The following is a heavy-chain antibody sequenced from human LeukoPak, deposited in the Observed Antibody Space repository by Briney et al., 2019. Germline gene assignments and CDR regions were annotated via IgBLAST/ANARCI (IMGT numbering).Heavy chain of an antibody. CDR1: GGSISSSGYY. D-gene: IGHD1-26*01. J-gene: IGHJ5*02. V-gene: IGHV4-39*01. CDR2: IYYSGST. CDR3: ARHEYSGSYYGLSWFDP. Sequence: SETLSLTCTVSGGSISSSGYYWGWIRQPPGKGLEWIASIYYSGSTYYNPSLKSRVTISVDTSKNQLSLKMSSLTAADTAVYYCARHEYSGSYYGLSWFDPWGQGTLVTVSS.